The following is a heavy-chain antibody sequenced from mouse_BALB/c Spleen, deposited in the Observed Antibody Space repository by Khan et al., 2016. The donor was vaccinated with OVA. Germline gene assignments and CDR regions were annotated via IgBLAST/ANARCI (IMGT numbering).Heavy chain of an antibody. Sequence: EVKLEVSGPGLVKPSQSLSLTCTVTGYSITSDYAWNWIRQFPGNKLEWVGYISYSGRTSYNQSLKSRISITRDKSKNTFFLQLSSLTTEDTATXYRARSVTITTLFATDFDYWGQGTTLTVST. J-gene: IGHJ2*01. V-gene: IGHV3-2*02. CDR1: GYSITSDYA. CDR3: ARSVTITTLFATDFDY. D-gene: IGHD1-1*01. CDR2: ISYSGRT.